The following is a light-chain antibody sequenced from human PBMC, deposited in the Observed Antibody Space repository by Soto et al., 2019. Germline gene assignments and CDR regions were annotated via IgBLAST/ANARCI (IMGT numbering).Light chain of an antibody. CDR2: GAS. CDR1: QSLSGSQ. Sequence: EILMTQSPATLSVSPGERATLSCTASQSLSGSQLAWYQQKPGQAPRLLIYGASNRATGIPDRFSGSGSGTDFTLTISRLETEDFAVYYCQQYGSSGTFGQGTKVDIK. CDR3: QQYGSSGT. J-gene: IGKJ1*01. V-gene: IGKV3-20*01.